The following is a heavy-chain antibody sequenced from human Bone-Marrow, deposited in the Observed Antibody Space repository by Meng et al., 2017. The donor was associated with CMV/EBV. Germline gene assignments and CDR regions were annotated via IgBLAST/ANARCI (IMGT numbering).Heavy chain of an antibody. V-gene: IGHV1-2*02. Sequence: ASVKVSCKASGYTFTGYYMHWVRQAPGQGLEWMGWINPNSGGTNYAQKFQSRVTMTRDTSTSIAYMELSSLRSGDTAVYYCARGQVQCSTINCHDYRFSGMDVWGQGTTVTVPS. CDR2: INPNSGGT. CDR1: GYTFTGYY. CDR3: ARGQVQCSTINCHDYRFSGMDV. J-gene: IGHJ6*02. D-gene: IGHD2/OR15-2a*01.